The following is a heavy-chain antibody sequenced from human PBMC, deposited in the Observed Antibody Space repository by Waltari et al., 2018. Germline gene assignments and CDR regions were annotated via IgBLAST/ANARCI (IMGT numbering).Heavy chain of an antibody. D-gene: IGHD3-10*01. CDR1: AFPFSSFV. CDR2: ITYDGDNE. CDR3: ARVVSGAFDM. V-gene: IGHV3-30*03. Sequence: QVQLVESGGGAVQPGRSLRLPCVASAFPFSSFVLHWLRQAPGKGLEWVAVITYDGDNENYVDSVKGRFTISRDNSKNTLFLQMNSLRVEDAAVYYCARVVSGAFDMWGQGTMVIVSS. J-gene: IGHJ3*02.